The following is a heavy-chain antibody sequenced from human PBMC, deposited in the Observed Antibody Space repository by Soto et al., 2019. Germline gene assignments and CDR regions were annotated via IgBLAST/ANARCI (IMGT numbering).Heavy chain of an antibody. Sequence: EVQLLESGGGLVQPGGSLRLSCAASGFTFSSYAMSWVRQAPGKGLEWVSGISGSGASTYYADSVKGRFTISRDNSKNTLYLQTNSLRAEDTAVYYCAKERGYNYGYDAMDVWGQGTTVTVSS. CDR3: AKERGYNYGYDAMDV. CDR2: ISGSGAST. D-gene: IGHD5-18*01. J-gene: IGHJ6*02. V-gene: IGHV3-23*01. CDR1: GFTFSSYA.